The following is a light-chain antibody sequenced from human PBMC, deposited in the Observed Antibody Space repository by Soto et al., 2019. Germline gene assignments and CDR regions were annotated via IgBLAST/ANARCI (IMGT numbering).Light chain of an antibody. J-gene: IGKJ2*01. CDR1: QSVGSN. CDR2: GAS. V-gene: IGKV3-15*01. Sequence: EIVMTQSPVILSVSPGERVILSCRASQSVGSNLAWYQQKPGQAPRLLIYGASTRATGTPARFSGSGSGAEFTLTISSLQSEDFALYYCQQFNIWPHTFGQGTKLEI. CDR3: QQFNIWPHT.